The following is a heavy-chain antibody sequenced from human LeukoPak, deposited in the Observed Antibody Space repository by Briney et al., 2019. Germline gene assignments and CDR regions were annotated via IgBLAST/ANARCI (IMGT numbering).Heavy chain of an antibody. CDR3: ARGSRGVVVPAASQNNWFDP. CDR1: GDSISSGGYY. J-gene: IGHJ5*02. D-gene: IGHD2-2*01. V-gene: IGHV4-31*03. Sequence: SQTLSLTCTVSGDSISSGGYYWSWIRQHPGKGLEWIGYIYYSGSTYYNPSLKSRVIISVDTSKNQFSLKLSSVTAADTAVYYCARGSRGVVVPAASQNNWFDPWGQGTLVTVSS. CDR2: IYYSGST.